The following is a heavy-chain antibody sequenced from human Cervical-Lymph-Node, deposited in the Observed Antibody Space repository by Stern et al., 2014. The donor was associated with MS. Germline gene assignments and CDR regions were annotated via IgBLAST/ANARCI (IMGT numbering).Heavy chain of an antibody. CDR3: ARGPYCSSTSCYTNGYYFYGLDV. CDR1: GYTFTSFG. Sequence: VQLVQSGTEVRKPGASVKVSCRASGYTFTSFGISWVRRTPGQGLEFMGWISGYNGDTKYSQKFQGRVVLTTDTSTSTAYMALTSLRSDDTAMYYCARGPYCSSTSCYTNGYYFYGLDVWGQGTTVTVSS. V-gene: IGHV1-18*01. CDR2: ISGYNGDT. J-gene: IGHJ6*02. D-gene: IGHD2-2*02.